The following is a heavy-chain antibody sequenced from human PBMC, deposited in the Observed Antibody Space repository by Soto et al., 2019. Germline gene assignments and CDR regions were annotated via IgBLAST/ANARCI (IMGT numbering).Heavy chain of an antibody. CDR1: GGSISTSNW. J-gene: IGHJ4*02. CDR3: ARARATIAAAAIFDC. CDR2: VYRTGST. D-gene: IGHD6-13*01. V-gene: IGHV4-4*02. Sequence: QVQLQESGPGLVKPSGTLSLTCAVSGGSISTSNWWSWVRQPPGKGLEWIGEVYRTGSTTYNPSLESRLTTSVDKSKNQFSLKLTSVTAAHTAVYYCARARATIAAAAIFDCWGQGTLVTVSS.